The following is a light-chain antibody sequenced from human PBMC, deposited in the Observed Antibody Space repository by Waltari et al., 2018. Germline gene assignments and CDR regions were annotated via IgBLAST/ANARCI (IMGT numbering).Light chain of an antibody. CDR1: SGSIASNY. Sequence: FILTQPHSVSESPGKTVTISCTRSSGSIASNYVQWYQQRPGSSPPTVIYEDDQRPSGVPDRFSGSIDGSSNSASLTISGLKTEDESDYYCQSYDSTTVIFGGGTKLTVL. CDR3: QSYDSTTVI. J-gene: IGLJ2*01. V-gene: IGLV6-57*01. CDR2: EDD.